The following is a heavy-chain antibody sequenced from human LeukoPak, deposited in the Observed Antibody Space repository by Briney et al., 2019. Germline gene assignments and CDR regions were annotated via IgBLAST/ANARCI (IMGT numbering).Heavy chain of an antibody. D-gene: IGHD6-6*01. J-gene: IGHJ4*02. CDR2: ISSSSSYI. CDR3: ARAPLGQLVGEGFDY. CDR1: GFTFSSYS. V-gene: IGHV3-21*01. Sequence: PGGSLRLSCAASGFTFSSYSMNWVRQAPGKGLEWVSSISSSSSYIYYADSVKGRFTISRDNAKNSLYLQMNSLRAEDTAVYYCARAPLGQLVGEGFDYWGQGTLVTVSS.